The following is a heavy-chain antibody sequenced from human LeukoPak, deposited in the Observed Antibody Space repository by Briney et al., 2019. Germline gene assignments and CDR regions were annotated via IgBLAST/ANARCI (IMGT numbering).Heavy chain of an antibody. J-gene: IGHJ4*02. D-gene: IGHD3-10*01. Sequence: GGSLRLSCAASRFTFSSYSMNWVRQAPGKGLEWVSSSGSYIYYADSVKGRFTISRDNAKNSLYLQMNSLRAEDTAVYYCAKGPWFGELLSPFDYWGQGTLVTVSS. CDR1: RFTFSSYS. CDR3: AKGPWFGELLSPFDY. CDR2: SGSYI. V-gene: IGHV3-21*01.